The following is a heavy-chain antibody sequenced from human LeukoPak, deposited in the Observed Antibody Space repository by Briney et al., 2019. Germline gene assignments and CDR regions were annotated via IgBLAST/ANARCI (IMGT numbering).Heavy chain of an antibody. CDR1: GYTFTSYD. V-gene: IGHV1-8*01. CDR2: MNPNSGNT. J-gene: IGHJ1*01. CDR3: ARAGSFRAEYFQH. Sequence: GASVKVSCKASGYTFTSYDINWVRQATGQGLEWMGWMNPNSGNTGYAQKFQGRVAMTRNTSISTAYMELSSLRSEDTAVYYCARAGSFRAEYFQHWGQGTLVTVSS. D-gene: IGHD2/OR15-2a*01.